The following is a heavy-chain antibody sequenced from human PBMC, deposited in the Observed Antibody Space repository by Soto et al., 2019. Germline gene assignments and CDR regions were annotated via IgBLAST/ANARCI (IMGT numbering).Heavy chain of an antibody. J-gene: IGHJ4*02. CDR1: GYTFTNYW. Sequence: PGESLKISCKGSGYTFTNYWIDWVRQMPGKGLQWMGVIYPDDSNIKYSPSFQGHVTLSVDKSTSTAYLQWSALKASDTAIYFCARRIYGANDYWGQGTQVTVSS. CDR2: IYPDDSNI. CDR3: ARRIYGANDY. V-gene: IGHV5-51*01. D-gene: IGHD2-21*01.